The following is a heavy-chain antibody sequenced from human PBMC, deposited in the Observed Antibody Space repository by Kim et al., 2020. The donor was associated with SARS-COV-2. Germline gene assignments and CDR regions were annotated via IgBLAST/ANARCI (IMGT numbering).Heavy chain of an antibody. CDR2: ISGSGGTT. D-gene: IGHD6-25*01. CDR1: GFTFGSHG. Sequence: GGSLRLSCAASGFTFGSHGMGWVRQAPGKGLEWVSGISGSGGTTCYADSVKGRFTISRDNSKNTLYLQVNSLRAEDTAVYYCAKDQAATWAVDIWGQGT. J-gene: IGHJ3*02. V-gene: IGHV3-23*01. CDR3: AKDQAATWAVDI.